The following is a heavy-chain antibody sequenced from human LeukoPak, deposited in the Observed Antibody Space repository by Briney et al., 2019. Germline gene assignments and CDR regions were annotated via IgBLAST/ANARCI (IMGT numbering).Heavy chain of an antibody. D-gene: IGHD3-10*01. CDR2: INHSGST. CDR3: ARVYGSGSYVGY. CDR1: GGSFSGYY. V-gene: IGHV4-34*01. Sequence: PSETLSLTCAVYGGSFSGYYWSWIRQPPGKGLEWIGEINHSGSTNYNPSLKSRVTISVDTSKNQFSLKLSSVTAADTAVYYCARVYGSGSYVGYWGQGTLVTVSS. J-gene: IGHJ4*02.